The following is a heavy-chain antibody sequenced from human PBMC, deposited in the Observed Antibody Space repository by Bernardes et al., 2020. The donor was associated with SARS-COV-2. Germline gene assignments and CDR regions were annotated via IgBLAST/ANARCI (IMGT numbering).Heavy chain of an antibody. CDR3: ARMSVVGAFWYYYYGMDV. J-gene: IGHJ6*02. CDR2: ISAYNGNT. V-gene: IGHV1-18*04. CDR1: GYTFTSYG. Sequence: KVSCKASGYTFTSYGISWVRQAPGQGLEWMGWISAYNGNTNYAQKLQGRVTMTTDTSTSTAYMELRSLRSDDTAVYYCARMSVVGAFWYYYYGMDVWGQGTTVTVSS. D-gene: IGHD1-26*01.